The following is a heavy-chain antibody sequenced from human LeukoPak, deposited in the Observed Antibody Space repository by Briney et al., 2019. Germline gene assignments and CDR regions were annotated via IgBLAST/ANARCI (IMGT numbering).Heavy chain of an antibody. J-gene: IGHJ4*02. V-gene: IGHV3-23*01. Sequence: GGSLRLSCAASGFTFSSYAMSWVRQAPGKGLEWVSAISGSGGSTYYADSVKGRFTISRDNSKNTLYLQMNSLRAEDTAVYYCARLENGYSYGSWGQGTLVTVSS. CDR2: ISGSGGST. CDR1: GFTFSSYA. D-gene: IGHD5-18*01. CDR3: ARLENGYSYGS.